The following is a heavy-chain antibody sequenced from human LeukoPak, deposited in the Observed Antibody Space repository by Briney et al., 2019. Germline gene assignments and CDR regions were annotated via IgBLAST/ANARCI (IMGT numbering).Heavy chain of an antibody. D-gene: IGHD3-22*01. Sequence: GGSLRLSCAASGFTFSSYWMSWVRQAPGKGLEWVANIKQDGSEKYYVDSVKGRFTISRDNAKNSLYLQMNSLGAEDTAVYYCARGPTDYYDSSGYPYYYYYYMDVWGKGTTVTVSS. CDR2: IKQDGSEK. CDR3: ARGPTDYYDSSGYPYYYYYYMDV. V-gene: IGHV3-7*01. CDR1: GFTFSSYW. J-gene: IGHJ6*03.